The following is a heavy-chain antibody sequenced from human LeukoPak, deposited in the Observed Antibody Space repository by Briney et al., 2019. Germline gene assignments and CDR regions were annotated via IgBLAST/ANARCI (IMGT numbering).Heavy chain of an antibody. CDR2: ISAGNGNT. V-gene: IGHV1-3*01. D-gene: IGHD3-22*01. Sequence: ASVKVSCKASGYTFTSYAIHWVRQAPGQRLEWMGWISAGNGNTKYSQNFQGRVTFISNTSATTAFMELSGLRSEDTAVYYCASVDYYDSSGYYYYYGMDVWGQGTTVTVSS. J-gene: IGHJ6*02. CDR3: ASVDYYDSSGYYYYYGMDV. CDR1: GYTFTSYA.